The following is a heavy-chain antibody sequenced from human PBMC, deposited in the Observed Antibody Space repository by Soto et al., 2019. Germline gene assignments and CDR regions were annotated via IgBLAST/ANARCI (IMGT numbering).Heavy chain of an antibody. CDR2: ISGSGDST. CDR3: AKDRSLERRGAFDI. CDR1: GFTFSSCA. Sequence: EGQLLESGGNLVQPRGSLRLSCAASGFTFSSCAMSWVRQAPGKGLEWVSGISGSGDSTFYADSVKGRYAISRDNSKNTVFLQMNSLRAEDTAVYFCAKDRSLERRGAFDIWGQGTMVTVSS. D-gene: IGHD1-1*01. V-gene: IGHV3-23*01. J-gene: IGHJ3*02.